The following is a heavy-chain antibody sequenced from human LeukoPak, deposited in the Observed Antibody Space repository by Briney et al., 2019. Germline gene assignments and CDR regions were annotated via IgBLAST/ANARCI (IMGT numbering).Heavy chain of an antibody. V-gene: IGHV3-23*01. D-gene: IGHD3-10*01. CDR3: ASANPTPRGINFGS. Sequence: PGGSLRLSCAASGFTFRTSAMSWVRQAPGKGLQWVSSINGADYSTYYADSVKGRFTISRDSSRNILYLQMNSLRTDDTAIYYCASANPTPRGINFGSWGQGTLVTVSS. J-gene: IGHJ4*02. CDR2: INGADYST. CDR1: GFTFRTSA.